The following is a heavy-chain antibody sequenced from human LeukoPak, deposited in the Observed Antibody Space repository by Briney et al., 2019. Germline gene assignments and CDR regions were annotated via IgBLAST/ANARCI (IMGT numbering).Heavy chain of an antibody. V-gene: IGHV1-8*01. D-gene: IGHD6-13*01. Sequence: ASVKVSCTDSGYTFTSYDINCVRQATGQGLEWMGWMNPNSGNTGYAQKLHARVTMTRNTSISTAYMELSSLRSEDTAVYYCARGRGSSWYGGYWGQGTLVTVSS. CDR2: MNPNSGNT. J-gene: IGHJ4*02. CDR1: GYTFTSYD. CDR3: ARGRGSSWYGGY.